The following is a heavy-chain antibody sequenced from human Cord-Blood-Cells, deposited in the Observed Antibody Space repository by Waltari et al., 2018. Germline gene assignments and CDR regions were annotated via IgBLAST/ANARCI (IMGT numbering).Heavy chain of an antibody. V-gene: IGHV3-48*03. Sequence: EVQLVESGGGLVQPGGSLRLSCAASGFTSTSYELNWVRQAPGRGLEWILYINSSGSTIYYADSVKGRFTISRDNAKNSLYLQMNSLRAEDTAVYYWARDGVLLWFGELFDYWGQGTLVTVSS. D-gene: IGHD3-10*01. J-gene: IGHJ4*02. CDR2: INSSGSTI. CDR1: GFTSTSYE. CDR3: ARDGVLLWFGELFDY.